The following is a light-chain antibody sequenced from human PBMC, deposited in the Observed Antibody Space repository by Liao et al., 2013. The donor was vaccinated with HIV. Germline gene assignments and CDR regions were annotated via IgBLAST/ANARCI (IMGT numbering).Light chain of an antibody. V-gene: IGLV3-25*03. CDR1: ALSKQY. J-gene: IGLJ3*02. CDR3: QSADSSGTRWV. Sequence: SYELTQPPSVSVSPGQTARITCSGDALSKQYACWYQQKPGQAPVLVIYKDSERPSGIPERFSGSSSGTTLTLTISGVQAEDEADYYCQSADSSGTRWVFGGGTKLTVL. CDR2: KDS.